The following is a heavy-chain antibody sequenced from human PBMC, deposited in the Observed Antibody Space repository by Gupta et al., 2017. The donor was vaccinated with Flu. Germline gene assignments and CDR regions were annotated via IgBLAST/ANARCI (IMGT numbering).Heavy chain of an antibody. Sequence: SYAISWVRQAPGQGLEWMGGIIPIFGTANYAQKFQGRVTITADKSTSTAYMELSSLRSEDTAVYYCAAHYYDSSGYYIDPPQFDYWGQGTLV. J-gene: IGHJ4*02. CDR1: SYA. CDR2: IIPIFGTA. V-gene: IGHV1-69*06. CDR3: AAHYYDSSGYYIDPPQFDY. D-gene: IGHD3-22*01.